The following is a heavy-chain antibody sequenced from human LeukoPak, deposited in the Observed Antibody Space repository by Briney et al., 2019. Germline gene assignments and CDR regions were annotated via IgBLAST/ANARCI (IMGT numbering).Heavy chain of an antibody. Sequence: PGGSLRLSCAASGFTFSSYGMHWVRQAPGKGLEWVAVISYDGSNKYYADSVKGRFTISRDNSKNTLYLQMNSLRAEDTAVYYCARDLATGIVVVTAILDYWGQGTLVTVSS. D-gene: IGHD2-21*02. CDR3: ARDLATGIVVVTAILDY. V-gene: IGHV3-30*03. J-gene: IGHJ4*02. CDR1: GFTFSSYG. CDR2: ISYDGSNK.